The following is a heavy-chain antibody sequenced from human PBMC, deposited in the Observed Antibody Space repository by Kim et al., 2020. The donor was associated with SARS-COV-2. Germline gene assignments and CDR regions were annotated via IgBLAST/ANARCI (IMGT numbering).Heavy chain of an antibody. CDR1: GYSFTSYW. CDR3: ARRGGNCSGGSCYGMDV. D-gene: IGHD2-15*01. V-gene: IGHV5-10-1*01. Sequence: GESLKISCKGSGYSFTSYWISWVRQMPGKGLEWMGRIDPSDSYTNYSPSFQGHVTISADKSISTAYLQWSSLKASDTAMYYCARRGGNCSGGSCYGMDVWGQGTTVTVSS. CDR2: IDPSDSYT. J-gene: IGHJ6*02.